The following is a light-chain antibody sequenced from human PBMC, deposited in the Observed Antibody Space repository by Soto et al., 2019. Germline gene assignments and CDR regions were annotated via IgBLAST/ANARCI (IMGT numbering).Light chain of an antibody. J-gene: IGKJ2*01. CDR3: QQYDNLPYT. CDR2: DAS. CDR1: QDISNY. Sequence: DIQMTQSPSSLSASVGDRVTITCQASQDISNYLNWYQQKPGKAPKLLIYDASNLETGVPSRFSGSGSETDFTFTISSLQPEDIATYYCQQYDNLPYTFGRGTKLEIK. V-gene: IGKV1-33*01.